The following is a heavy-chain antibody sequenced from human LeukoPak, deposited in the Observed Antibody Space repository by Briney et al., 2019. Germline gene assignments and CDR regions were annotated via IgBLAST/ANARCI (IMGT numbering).Heavy chain of an antibody. D-gene: IGHD2-2*01. Sequence: GGSLRLSCPASGFTFSTYAMHWVRQAPGKGLEGVAVTSFDGTTKYYADSVKRRFTVSRDNSKNTLILQMNSLRAEDTAVYYCARGSSTNCYGGKCFYYYMAVWGKGTTVTVSS. CDR1: GFTFSTYA. V-gene: IGHV3-30*04. J-gene: IGHJ6*03. CDR2: TSFDGTTK. CDR3: ARGSSTNCYGGKCFYYYMAV.